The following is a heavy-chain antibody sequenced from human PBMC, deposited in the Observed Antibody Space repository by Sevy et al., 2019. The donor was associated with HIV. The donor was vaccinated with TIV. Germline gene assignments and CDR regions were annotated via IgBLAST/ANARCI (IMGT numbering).Heavy chain of an antibody. CDR1: GGSISSYY. J-gene: IGHJ3*02. D-gene: IGHD3-10*01. Sequence: SETLSLTCTVSGGSISSYYCTWIRQPAGKGLEWIGRIYTSGSTNYNPSLKSRVTMSVDTSKNEFSLKLTSVTAADSAMYYCARGGGYFDDGFDIWGQGTMVTVSS. CDR3: ARGGGYFDDGFDI. V-gene: IGHV4-4*07. CDR2: IYTSGST.